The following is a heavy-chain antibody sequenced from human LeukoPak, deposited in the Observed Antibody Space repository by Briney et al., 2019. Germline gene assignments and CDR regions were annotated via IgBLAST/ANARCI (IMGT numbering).Heavy chain of an antibody. CDR2: IYSGGDT. V-gene: IGHV3-66*01. Sequence: PGGSLRLSCAASGFTVSSNYMSWVRQAPGRGLEWVSVIYSGGDTRYADSVKGRFTISRDNSKNTLYLQMNSLRAEDTALYYCAGERGRGVISPYFDQWGQGTLVTVSS. CDR1: GFTVSSNY. CDR3: AGERGRGVISPYFDQ. J-gene: IGHJ4*02. D-gene: IGHD3-10*01.